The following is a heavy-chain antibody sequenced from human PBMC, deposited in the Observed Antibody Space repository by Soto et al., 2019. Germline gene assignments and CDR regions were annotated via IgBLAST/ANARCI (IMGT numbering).Heavy chain of an antibody. CDR1: GFTFSSYS. V-gene: IGHV3-48*02. D-gene: IGHD3-10*01. CDR2: ISSSSSTI. CDR3: ASLQLLWFGELLPPTDY. Sequence: GGSLRLSCAASGFTFSSYSMNWVRQAPGKGLEWVSYISSSSSTIYYADSVKGRFTISRDNAKNSLYLQMNSLRDEDTAVYYCASLQLLWFGELLPPTDYWGQGTLVTVSS. J-gene: IGHJ4*02.